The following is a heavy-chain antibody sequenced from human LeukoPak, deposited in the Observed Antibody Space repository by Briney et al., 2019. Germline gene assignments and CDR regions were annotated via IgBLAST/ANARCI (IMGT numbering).Heavy chain of an antibody. CDR2: IYYSGST. V-gene: IGHV4-39*01. Sequence: SETLSLTCTVSGGSISSSIYYWGWIRQPPGKGLEWIGSIYYSGSTYYNPSLKSRVTISVDTSKNQFSLKLSSVTAADTAVYYCARHSRPRLGNDFDYWGQGTLVTVSS. CDR1: GGSISSSIYY. J-gene: IGHJ4*02. CDR3: ARHSRPRLGNDFDY. D-gene: IGHD5-12*01.